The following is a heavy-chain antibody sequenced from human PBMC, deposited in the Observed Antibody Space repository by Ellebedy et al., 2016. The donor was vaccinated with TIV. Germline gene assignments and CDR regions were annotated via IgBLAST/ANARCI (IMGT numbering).Heavy chain of an antibody. CDR3: ALAADLEPHSYGFVDY. CDR2: INHSGST. J-gene: IGHJ4*02. Sequence: MPSETLSLTCAVYGGSFSGYCWSWIPQPPGKGLEWIGEINHSGSTNYNPSLKSRVTISVDTSKNQFSLKLSSVTAADTAVYYCALAADLEPHSYGFVDYWGQGTLVTVSS. V-gene: IGHV4-34*01. D-gene: IGHD5-18*01. CDR1: GGSFSGYC.